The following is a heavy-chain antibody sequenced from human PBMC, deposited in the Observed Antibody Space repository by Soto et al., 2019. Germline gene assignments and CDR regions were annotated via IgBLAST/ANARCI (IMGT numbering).Heavy chain of an antibody. CDR3: ARDMNYYDTSGDSYFDY. CDR1: GGSISSSSYY. CDR2: IYYSGTT. V-gene: IGHV4-39*07. J-gene: IGHJ4*02. D-gene: IGHD3-22*01. Sequence: SETLSLTCTVSGGSISSSSYYWGWIRQPPGKGLEWIGSIYYSGTTYYNPSLKSRVTISVDTSKNQFSLRLSSVTAADTAVYYCARDMNYYDTSGDSYFDYWGQGTLVPVSS.